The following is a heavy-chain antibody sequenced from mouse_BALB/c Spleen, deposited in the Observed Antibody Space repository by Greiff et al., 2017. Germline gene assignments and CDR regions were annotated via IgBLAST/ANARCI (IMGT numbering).Heavy chain of an antibody. D-gene: IGHD2-10*01. CDR2: INPSTGYT. Sequence: QVQLKESGAELAKPGASVKMSCKASGYTFTSYWMHWVKQRPGQGLEWIGYINPSTGYTEYNQKFKDKATLTADKSSSTAYMQLSSLTSEDSAVYYSARSFYGNNVYYAMDYWGQGTSVTVSS. CDR3: ARSFYGNNVYYAMDY. J-gene: IGHJ4*01. V-gene: IGHV1-7*01. CDR1: GYTFTSYW.